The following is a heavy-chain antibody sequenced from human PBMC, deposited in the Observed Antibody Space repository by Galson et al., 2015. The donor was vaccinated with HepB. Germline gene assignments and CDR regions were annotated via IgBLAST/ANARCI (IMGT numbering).Heavy chain of an antibody. CDR3: TRDSLQGATMFRPYDAFDI. D-gene: IGHD1-26*01. CDR1: GFTFGDYA. Sequence: SLRLSCAASGFTFGDYAMSWFRQAPGKGLEWVGFIRSKAYGGTTEYAASVKGRFTISRDDSKSIAYLQMNSLKTEDTAVYYCTRDSLQGATMFRPYDAFDIWGQGTMVTVSS. CDR2: IRSKAYGGTT. J-gene: IGHJ3*02. V-gene: IGHV3-49*03.